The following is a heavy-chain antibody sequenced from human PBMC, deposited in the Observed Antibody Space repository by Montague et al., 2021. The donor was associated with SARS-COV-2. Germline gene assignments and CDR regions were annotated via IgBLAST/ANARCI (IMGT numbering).Heavy chain of an antibody. CDR3: ASSGITLTGLDAFDI. CDR1: GDSVSSKSVA. D-gene: IGHD3-9*01. J-gene: IGHJ3*02. V-gene: IGHV6-1*01. CDR2: PYYRSKWDS. Sequence: CAISGDSVSSKSVAWNWIRQSPSRGLEWLGRPYYRSKWDSDYAEXXKRRLVITPDTSKNQVSLQLNSVIPEDTAVYFCASSGITLTGLDAFDIWGQGTMVTVYS.